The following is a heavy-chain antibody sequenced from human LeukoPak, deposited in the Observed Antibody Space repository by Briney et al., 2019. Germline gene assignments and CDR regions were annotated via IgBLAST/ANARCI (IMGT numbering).Heavy chain of an antibody. CDR3: ARGVARYYYDSSGYYLY. V-gene: IGHV1-2*02. Sequence: ASVTVSCTASGYTFTGYYMHWVRQAPGQGLEWMGWINPNSGGTNYAQKFQGRVTMTRDTSISTAYMELSRLRSDDTAVYYCARGVARYYYDSSGYYLYWGQGTLVTVSS. CDR1: GYTFTGYY. CDR2: INPNSGGT. D-gene: IGHD3-22*01. J-gene: IGHJ4*02.